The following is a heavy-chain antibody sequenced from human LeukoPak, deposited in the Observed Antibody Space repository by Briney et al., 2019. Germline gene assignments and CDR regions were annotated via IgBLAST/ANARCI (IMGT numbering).Heavy chain of an antibody. Sequence: ASVKVSCKASGYTFTSYYMHWVRQAPGQGLEWMGRINPSGGSTSYAQKFQGRVTMTRDMSTSTVYMELSSLRSEDTAVYYCARSTVDTAMVTGWFDHWGRGTLVTVSS. D-gene: IGHD5-18*01. CDR3: ARSTVDTAMVTGWFDH. CDR1: GYTFTSYY. CDR2: INPSGGST. J-gene: IGHJ5*02. V-gene: IGHV1-46*01.